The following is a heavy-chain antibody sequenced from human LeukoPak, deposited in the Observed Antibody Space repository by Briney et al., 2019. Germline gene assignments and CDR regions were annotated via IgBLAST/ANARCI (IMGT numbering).Heavy chain of an antibody. V-gene: IGHV3-23*01. J-gene: IGHJ4*02. CDR2: LTGSGDSR. CDR1: GFTFSSYS. D-gene: IGHD3-16*01. CDR3: AKVGLTAKMFRGGFDY. Sequence: GGSLRLSCAASGFTFSSYSMNWVRQAPGKGLEWVSGLTGSGDSRHYGESVKGRFTVSRDNSQNMLYLQMNSLRDEDTAVYFCAKVGLTAKMFRGGFDYWGQGTLVTVSS.